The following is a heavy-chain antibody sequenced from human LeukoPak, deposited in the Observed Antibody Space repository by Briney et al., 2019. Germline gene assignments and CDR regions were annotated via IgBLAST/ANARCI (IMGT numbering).Heavy chain of an antibody. CDR1: GGSFRGYY. J-gene: IGHJ6*03. CDR3: ATSLTTVTHYYYYMDV. Sequence: SETLSLTCAVYGGSFRGYYWSWIRQPPGKGLEWIGEINHSGSTNYNPSLKSRVTISVDTSKNQFSLKLSSVTAADTAVYYCATSLTTVTHYYYYMDVWGKGTTVTISS. V-gene: IGHV4-34*01. CDR2: INHSGST. D-gene: IGHD4-11*01.